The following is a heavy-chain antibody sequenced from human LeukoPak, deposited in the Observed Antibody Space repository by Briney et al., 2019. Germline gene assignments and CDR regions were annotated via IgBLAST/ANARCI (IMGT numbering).Heavy chain of an antibody. V-gene: IGHV4-61*01. J-gene: IGHJ4*02. CDR1: GGSVSSGSYY. CDR3: ARGEGTVTTFY. D-gene: IGHD4-17*01. CDR2: IYYSGST. Sequence: PSETLSLTCTVSGGSVSSGSYYWSWIRQPPGKGLEWIGYIYYSGSTNYNPSLKSRVTISVDTSKNQLSLKLSSVTAADTAVYYCARGEGTVTTFYWGQGTLVTVSS.